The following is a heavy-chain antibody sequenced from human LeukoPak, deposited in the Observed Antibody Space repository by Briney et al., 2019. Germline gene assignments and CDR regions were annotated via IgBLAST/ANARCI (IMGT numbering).Heavy chain of an antibody. D-gene: IGHD5-12*01. CDR2: ISSSGTTV. V-gene: IGHV3-11*01. J-gene: IGHJ4*02. CDR1: GFTFSDYY. CDR3: ARRSGYGELDY. Sequence: GGSLRLSCAASGFTFSDYYMSWMRQAPGKGLGWVSYISSSGTTVYYADSVKGRFTISRDNAKNSLYLQMNSLRAEDTAVYSCARRSGYGELDYWGQGTLVTVSS.